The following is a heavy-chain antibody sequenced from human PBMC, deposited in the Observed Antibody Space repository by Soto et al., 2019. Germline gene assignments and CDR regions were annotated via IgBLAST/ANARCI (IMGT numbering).Heavy chain of an antibody. V-gene: IGHV4-59*08. D-gene: IGHD3-10*01. CDR1: GGSISSYY. J-gene: IGHJ4*02. CDR3: ARHNYGSGSTYFDY. CDR2: IYYSGST. Sequence: QVQLQESGPGLVKPSETLSLTCTVSGGSISSYYWSWILQPPGKGLEWIGYIYYSGSTNYNPSLKSRVTISVDTSKNQFSPKLNSMTAADTAVYYCARHNYGSGSTYFDYWGQGTLVTVSS.